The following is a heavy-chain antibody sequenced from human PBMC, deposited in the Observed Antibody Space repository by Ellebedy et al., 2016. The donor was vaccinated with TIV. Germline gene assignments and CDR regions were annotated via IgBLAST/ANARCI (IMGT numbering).Heavy chain of an antibody. Sequence: GGSLRLSCAASGFTFSNYWMSWVRQAPGKGLEWVANIKQDGSETYYIDSVKVRFVISRDNAKNSLYLQMNSLSDDDTATYYCARDQWLGRAYYFDYWGQGTLVTVYS. D-gene: IGHD6-19*01. CDR3: ARDQWLGRAYYFDY. CDR2: IKQDGSET. V-gene: IGHV3-7*01. J-gene: IGHJ4*02. CDR1: GFTFSNYW.